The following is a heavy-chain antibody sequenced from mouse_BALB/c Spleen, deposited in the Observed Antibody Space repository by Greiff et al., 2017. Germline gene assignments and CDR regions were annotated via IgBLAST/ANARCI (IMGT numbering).Heavy chain of an antibody. CDR3: ARAGRNWYFDV. Sequence: VQVVESGAELVRPGSSVKISCKASGYAFSSYWMNWVKQRPGQGLEWIGQIYPGDGDTNYNGKFKGKATLTADKSSSTAYMQLSSLTSEDSAVYFCARAGRNWYFDVWGAGTTVTVSS. V-gene: IGHV1-80*01. CDR1: GYAFSSYW. CDR2: IYPGDGDT. J-gene: IGHJ1*01.